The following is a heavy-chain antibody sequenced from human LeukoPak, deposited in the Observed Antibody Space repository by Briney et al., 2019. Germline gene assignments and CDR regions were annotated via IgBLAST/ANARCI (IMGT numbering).Heavy chain of an antibody. D-gene: IGHD3-3*01. V-gene: IGHV3-21*01. Sequence: GGSLRLSCGASGFTFSSYSMNWVRQAPGKGLEWVSSISSSSSYIYYADSVKGRFTISRDNAKNSLYLQMNSLRAEDTAVYYCARELRFLEWLLFDPWGQGTLVTVSS. CDR3: ARELRFLEWLLFDP. CDR1: GFTFSSYS. J-gene: IGHJ5*02. CDR2: ISSSSSYI.